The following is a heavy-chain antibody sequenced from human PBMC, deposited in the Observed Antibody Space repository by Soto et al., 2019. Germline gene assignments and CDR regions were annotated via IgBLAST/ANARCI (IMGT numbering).Heavy chain of an antibody. CDR1: GFTFSSYW. CDR2: INSYGSST. Sequence: EVQLVESGGGLVQPGGSLRLSCAASGFTFSSYWMHWVRQAPGKGLGWVSRINSYGSSTSYADSVKGRFTSSRHNAKNTLYLQMNSLRAEDTAVYYCAKDKVRGLRGSGSYYNERVGMDVWGQGTTVTVSS. V-gene: IGHV3-74*01. D-gene: IGHD3-10*01. J-gene: IGHJ6*02. CDR3: AKDKVRGLRGSGSYYNERVGMDV.